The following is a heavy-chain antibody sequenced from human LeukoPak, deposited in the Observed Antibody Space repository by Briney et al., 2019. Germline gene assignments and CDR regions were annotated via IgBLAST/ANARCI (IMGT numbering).Heavy chain of an antibody. Sequence: PSETLSLTCTVSGGSISSYYWSWIRQPPGKGLEWIGYIYYSGSTSYNPSLKSRVTISVDTSKKQFSLKLSSVTAADTAVYYCARAPSDSSDHWYFDYWGQGTLVTVSS. CDR2: IYYSGST. D-gene: IGHD3-22*01. J-gene: IGHJ4*02. CDR1: GGSISSYY. CDR3: ARAPSDSSDHWYFDY. V-gene: IGHV4-59*12.